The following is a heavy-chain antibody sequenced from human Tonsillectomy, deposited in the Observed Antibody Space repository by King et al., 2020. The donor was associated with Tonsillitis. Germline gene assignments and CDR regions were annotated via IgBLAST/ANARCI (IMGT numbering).Heavy chain of an antibody. D-gene: IGHD3-10*01. J-gene: IGHJ4*02. CDR3: ARDSPAVVRGATRGFFDY. Sequence: VQLVQSGPEVKKPGSSVKVSCKASGGTFTSFAISWVRQAPGQGLEWMGGIIPIFGSATYAQRFQGRVTITADESTSTAYMELNRLTSEDTAKYYCARDSPAVVRGATRGFFDYWGQGTLVTVSS. CDR1: GGTFTSFA. V-gene: IGHV1-69*01. CDR2: IIPIFGSA.